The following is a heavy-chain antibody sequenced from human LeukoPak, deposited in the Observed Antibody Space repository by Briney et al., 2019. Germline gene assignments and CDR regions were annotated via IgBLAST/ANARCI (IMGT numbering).Heavy chain of an antibody. CDR1: GGSIRIDY. V-gene: IGHV4-59*01. CDR2: IYYSGSA. D-gene: IGHD2-8*02. Sequence: SETLSLTCTVSGGSIRIDYWSWIRHPPGKGLEWIGYIYYSGSANYNPSLKSRVTISADTSKNHFSLKLSSVTAADTAVYYCARYRTGSFDYWGQGNLGTVSS. CDR3: ARYRTGSFDY. J-gene: IGHJ4*02.